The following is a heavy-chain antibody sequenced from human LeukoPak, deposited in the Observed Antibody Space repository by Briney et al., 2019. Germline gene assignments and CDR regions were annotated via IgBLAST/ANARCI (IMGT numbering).Heavy chain of an antibody. V-gene: IGHV4-34*01. CDR3: ARDLRFTFDY. CDR2: INHSGST. CDR1: GGSFSGYY. J-gene: IGHJ4*02. Sequence: SETLSLTCAVYGGSFSGYYWSWIRQPPGKGLEWIGEINHSGSTYYNPSLKSRVTISVDTSKNQFSLKLSSVTAADTAVYYCARDLRFTFDYWGQGTLVTVSS. D-gene: IGHD3-3*01.